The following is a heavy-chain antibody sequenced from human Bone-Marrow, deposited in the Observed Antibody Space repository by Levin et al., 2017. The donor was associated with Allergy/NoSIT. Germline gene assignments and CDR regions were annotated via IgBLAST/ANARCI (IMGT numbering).Heavy chain of an antibody. V-gene: IGHV3-21*06. J-gene: IGHJ6*01. D-gene: IGHD3-16*01. CDR2: ISGGSSRI. CDR3: ASWAMFYYDGSDFDYFGYGMAV. CDR1: GLSFSNYD. Sequence: PGGSLRLSCAASGLSFSNYDMNWVRQAPGKGLEWVSSISGGSSRIYYADSVKGRFTISRDNAKNSLYLQMNSLRVEDTAVYYCASWAMFYYDGSDFDYFGYGMAVWGQGNTVTVSS.